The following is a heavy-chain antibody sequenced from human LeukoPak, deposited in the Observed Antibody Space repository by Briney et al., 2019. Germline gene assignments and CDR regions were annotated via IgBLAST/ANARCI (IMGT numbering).Heavy chain of an antibody. Sequence: SETLSLTCTVSGGSISSGGYYWSWIRQPPGKGLEWIGYIYHSGSTYYNPSLKSRVTISVDRSKNQFSLKLSSVTAADTAVYYCAGTYYQGFRAFDIXXXXTXXXVSX. D-gene: IGHD2-2*01. J-gene: IGHJ3*02. CDR2: IYHSGST. CDR1: GGSISSGGYY. V-gene: IGHV4-30-2*01. CDR3: AGTYYQGFRAFDI.